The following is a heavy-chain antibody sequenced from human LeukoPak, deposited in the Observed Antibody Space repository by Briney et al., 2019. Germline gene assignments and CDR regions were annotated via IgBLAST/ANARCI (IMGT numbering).Heavy chain of an antibody. CDR2: ISYDGRNK. CDR3: ASDLGRRLEYYDFLSGYTWFDP. D-gene: IGHD3-3*01. V-gene: IGHV3-30*04. J-gene: IGHJ5*02. CDR1: GFTVGSYA. Sequence: GGSLRLAWAASGFTVGSYAIRWVRQAAGKGLGWVAFISYDGRNKTYADSVKGRFTISRDNSKNTLYLQMNSLRAEDTAVYYCASDLGRRLEYYDFLSGYTWFDPWGQGTVVTVSS.